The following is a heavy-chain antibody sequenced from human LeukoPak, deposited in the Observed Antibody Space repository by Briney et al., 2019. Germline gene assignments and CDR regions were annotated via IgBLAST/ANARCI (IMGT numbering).Heavy chain of an antibody. J-gene: IGHJ4*02. CDR2: FDVIDAKT. V-gene: IGHV1-24*01. D-gene: IGHD5-18*01. CDR1: GSSLTELS. Sequence: GASVKVSCTVSGSSLTELSLYWVRQAPGKGLEWMGGFDVIDAKTFYAQKFQGRVPMTEDSSTDTAYMELSSLRSDDTAFYYCAAGRPYSLLDYWGQGTLLTVSS. CDR3: AAGRPYSLLDY.